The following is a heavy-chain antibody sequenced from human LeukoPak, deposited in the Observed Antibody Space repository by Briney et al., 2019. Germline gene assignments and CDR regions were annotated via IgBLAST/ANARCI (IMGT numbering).Heavy chain of an antibody. V-gene: IGHV3-11*01. D-gene: IGHD1-26*01. J-gene: IGHJ4*02. CDR2: NSSSGSTI. CDR3: ARFSLGQWELSPSFDY. CDR1: GFTFSDYY. Sequence: PGGSLRLSCAASGFTFSDYYMSWIRQAPGKGLEWVSYNSSSGSTIYYADSVKGRFTISRDNAKNSLYLQMNSLRAEDTAVYYCARFSLGQWELSPSFDYWGQGTLVTVSS.